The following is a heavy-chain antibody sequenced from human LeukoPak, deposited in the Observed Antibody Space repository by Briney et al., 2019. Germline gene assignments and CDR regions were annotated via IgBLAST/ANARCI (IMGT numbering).Heavy chain of an antibody. CDR2: FEPEEGEHGET. CDR1: GYSLSDLS. J-gene: IGHJ3*02. V-gene: IGHV1-24*01. Sequence: ASVKVSCKVSGYSLSDLSIHWVRHVPGKGLEWMGGFEPEEGEHGETIYAQKFEGRLTLTEDTATDTAYMELVSLTSEDTAVYYCATDRLEIYALHIWGQGTVVTVSS. D-gene: IGHD1-1*01. CDR3: ATDRLEIYALHI.